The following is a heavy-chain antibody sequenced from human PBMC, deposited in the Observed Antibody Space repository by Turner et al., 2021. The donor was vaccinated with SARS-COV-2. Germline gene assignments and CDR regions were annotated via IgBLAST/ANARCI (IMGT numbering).Heavy chain of an antibody. V-gene: IGHV3-21*02. J-gene: IGHJ4*02. D-gene: IGHD3-10*01. CDR3: TRSRDYYGSGTYYNYDY. CDR2: INSGSSYI. CDR1: GFPFSSYS. Sequence: VQLVESGGGLVTPGGSLRLSRAASGFPFSSYSMHWVRQAPEKGLEWVASINSGSSYIYYADSLKGRVTISRDNTKRSLFLQMNSLRVEDTAVYYCTRSRDYYGSGTYYNYDYWGQGTLVAVSS.